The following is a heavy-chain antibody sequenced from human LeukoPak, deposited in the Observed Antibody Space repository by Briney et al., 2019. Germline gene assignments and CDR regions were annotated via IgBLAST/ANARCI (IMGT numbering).Heavy chain of an antibody. V-gene: IGHV3-23*01. CDR1: TFTFSSYA. CDR3: AKHGGNSFYYSYMDV. D-gene: IGHD4-23*01. J-gene: IGHJ6*03. Sequence: GGSLRLSCAASTFTFSSYAMSWVRQAPGKGLEWVSGISGTGSSTYYADSVKGRFTISRDNSMDTLHVQMNSLRAEDTAVYYCAKHGGNSFYYSYMDVWGKGTTVTVSS. CDR2: ISGTGSST.